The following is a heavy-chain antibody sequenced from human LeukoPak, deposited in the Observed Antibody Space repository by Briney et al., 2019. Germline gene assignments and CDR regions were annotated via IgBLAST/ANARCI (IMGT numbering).Heavy chain of an antibody. CDR3: ARYGDYGYYFDY. V-gene: IGHV3-30*04. J-gene: IGHJ4*02. CDR2: ISYDGSNK. Sequence: PGGSLRLSCAASGFAFSSYAMHWVCQAPGKGLEWVAVISYDGSNKYYADSVKGRFTISRDNSKNTLYLQMNSLRAEDTAVYHCARYGDYGYYFDYWGQGTLVTVSS. D-gene: IGHD4-17*01. CDR1: GFAFSSYA.